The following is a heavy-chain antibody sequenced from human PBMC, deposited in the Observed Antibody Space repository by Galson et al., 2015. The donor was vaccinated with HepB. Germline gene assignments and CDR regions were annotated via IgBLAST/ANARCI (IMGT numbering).Heavy chain of an antibody. D-gene: IGHD3-22*01. Sequence: QSGAEVKKPGESLKISCQASGSTFTRNWIGWVRQMSGKGLEWMGIIYPGDSDVTYSPSFEGQVTISADKSINTAYLQWSSLKASDTAIYYCARHRHYYGSSGFSQLFGLDVWGQGTTVTVSS. CDR3: ARHRHYYGSSGFSQLFGLDV. CDR1: GSTFTRNW. CDR2: IYPGDSDV. V-gene: IGHV5-51*01. J-gene: IGHJ6*02.